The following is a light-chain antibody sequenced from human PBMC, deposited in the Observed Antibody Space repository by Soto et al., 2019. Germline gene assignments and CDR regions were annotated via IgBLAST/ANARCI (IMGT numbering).Light chain of an antibody. CDR3: QQYNNWPPLT. V-gene: IGKV3D-15*01. J-gene: IGKJ5*01. Sequence: VLTQSPGTLSLSPGERATLSCRASQSVSSNLAWYQQKLGQAPRLLIYGASTRATGIPARFSGSGSGTEFILTISSLQSEDFAVYYCQQYNNWPPLTFGQGTRLEIK. CDR2: GAS. CDR1: QSVSSN.